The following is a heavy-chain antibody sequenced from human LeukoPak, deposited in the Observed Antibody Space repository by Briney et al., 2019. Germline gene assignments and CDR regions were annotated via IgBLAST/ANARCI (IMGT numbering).Heavy chain of an antibody. CDR1: GFTFSTYA. CDR3: ARDVTYYYDSSGGGFDC. V-gene: IGHV3-23*01. J-gene: IGHJ4*02. Sequence: GGSLRLSCAASGFTFSTYAMSWVRQAPGKGLEWVSVISGSGGSTYYADSVKGRFTISRDNSKNTLYLQMNSLRAEDTAVYYCARDVTYYYDSSGGGFDCWGQGTLVTVSS. CDR2: ISGSGGST. D-gene: IGHD3-22*01.